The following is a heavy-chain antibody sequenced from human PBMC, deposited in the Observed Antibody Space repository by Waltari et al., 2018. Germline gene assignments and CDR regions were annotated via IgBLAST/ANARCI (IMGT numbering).Heavy chain of an antibody. J-gene: IGHJ6*02. CDR2: IYYSGST. D-gene: IGHD2-2*01. CDR1: GGSISSYS. Sequence: QVQLQESGPGLVKPSETLSLTCTVSGGSISSYSWSWNRQPPGKGLGWIGYIYYSGSTNYNPSLKSRVTISVDTSKNQFSLKLSSVTAADTAVYYCARASLVVVPAARAGYYYGMDVWGQGTTVTVSS. V-gene: IGHV4-59*01. CDR3: ARASLVVVPAARAGYYYGMDV.